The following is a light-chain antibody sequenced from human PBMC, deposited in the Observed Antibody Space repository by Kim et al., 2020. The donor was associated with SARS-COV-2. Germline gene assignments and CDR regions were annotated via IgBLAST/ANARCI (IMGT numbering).Light chain of an antibody. CDR2: QDS. V-gene: IGLV3-1*01. Sequence: VSPGQTASITCSGDKLGDKYACWYQQKPGQSPVLVIYQDSKRPSGIPERFSGSNSGNTATLTISGTQAMDEADYYCQAWDSSTEVFGTGTKVTV. CDR3: QAWDSSTEV. CDR1: KLGDKY. J-gene: IGLJ1*01.